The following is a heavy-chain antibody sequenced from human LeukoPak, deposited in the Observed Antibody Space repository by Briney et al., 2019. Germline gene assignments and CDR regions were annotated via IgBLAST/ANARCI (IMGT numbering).Heavy chain of an antibody. V-gene: IGHV1-18*01. CDR3: ARDYYDFWSGPFPGADAFDI. Sequence: ASVKVSCKASGGTFSSYAISWVRQAPGQGLEWMGWISAYNGNTNYAQKLQGRDTMTTDTSTSTAYMELRSLRSDDTAVYYCARDYYDFWSGPFPGADAFDIWGQGTMVTVSS. D-gene: IGHD3-3*01. CDR2: ISAYNGNT. CDR1: GGTFSSYA. J-gene: IGHJ3*02.